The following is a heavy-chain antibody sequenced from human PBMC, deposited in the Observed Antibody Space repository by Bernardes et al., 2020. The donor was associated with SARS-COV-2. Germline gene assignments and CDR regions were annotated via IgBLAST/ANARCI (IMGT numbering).Heavy chain of an antibody. CDR1: GYTFTGYY. CDR3: ARDKYYYGSGGAY. V-gene: IGHV1-2*02. CDR2: INPNGGDT. D-gene: IGHD3-10*01. J-gene: IGHJ4*02. Sequence: ASVKVSCKASGYTFTGYYMHWVRQAPGQGLEWMGWINPNGGDTNSAQKFQGRVTMTRDTSISTAYMELSGLRSDDTAVYYCARDKYYYGSGGAYWGQGTLVTVSS.